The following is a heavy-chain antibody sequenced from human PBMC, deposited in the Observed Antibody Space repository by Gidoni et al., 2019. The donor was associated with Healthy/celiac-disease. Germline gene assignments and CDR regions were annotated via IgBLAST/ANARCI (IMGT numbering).Heavy chain of an antibody. CDR2: INHSGST. D-gene: IGHD6-19*01. Sequence: QVQLQQWGAGLLKPSETLSLTCAVYGGSFSGYYWSWIRQPPGKGLEWIGEINHSGSTNYNPSLKSRVTISVDTSKNQFSLKLSSVTAADTAVYYCARAGWYFWFDPWGQGTLVTVSS. J-gene: IGHJ5*02. V-gene: IGHV4-34*01. CDR1: GGSFSGYY. CDR3: ARAGWYFWFDP.